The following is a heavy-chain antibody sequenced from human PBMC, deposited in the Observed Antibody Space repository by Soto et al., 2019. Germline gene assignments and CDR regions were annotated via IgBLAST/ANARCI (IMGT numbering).Heavy chain of an antibody. Sequence: SETLSLTCSVSGGSISTYDNYWARLHQGPGMGQEWGRGVYYVGYLNYSPSLNSRVTMSIDTTKNQFSLNLTSVTATDTAVDYCATVIFPGTLHTGFDPWGQGISVTVSS. V-gene: IGHV4-39*01. D-gene: IGHD4-4*01. CDR3: ATVIFPGTLHTGFDP. CDR2: VYYVGYL. CDR1: GGSISTYDNY. J-gene: IGHJ5*02.